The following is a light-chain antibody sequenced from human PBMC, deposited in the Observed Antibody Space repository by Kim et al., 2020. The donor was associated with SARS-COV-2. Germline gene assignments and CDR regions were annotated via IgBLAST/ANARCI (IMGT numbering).Light chain of an antibody. CDR1: QCRSTTT. CDR2: IAS. CDR3: QQYGYLPIT. V-gene: IGKV3-20*01. Sequence: PPGETQAPPSPARQCRSTTTLYSCQHIPVKSPTLLIYIASTRAPGIPDRCSGGGSETEITLTIRRLEPEDFAVYYCQQYGYLPITFGHGTRLEIK. J-gene: IGKJ5*01.